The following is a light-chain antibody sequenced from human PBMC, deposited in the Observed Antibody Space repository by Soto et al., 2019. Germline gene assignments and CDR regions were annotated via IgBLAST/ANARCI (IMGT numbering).Light chain of an antibody. CDR3: QQYGSSQGYT. CDR2: GAS. Sequence: EIVLTQSPGTLSLSPGERATLSCRASQSVSSSYLAWYQQKPGQAPRLLIYGASSRATGIPDRFSGSGSGKDFTLTISRLEPEDFAVYYCQQYGSSQGYTFGQGTKVDIK. J-gene: IGKJ2*01. V-gene: IGKV3-20*01. CDR1: QSVSSSY.